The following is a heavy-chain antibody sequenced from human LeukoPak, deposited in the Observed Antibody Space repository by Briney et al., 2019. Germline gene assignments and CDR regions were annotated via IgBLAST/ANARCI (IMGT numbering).Heavy chain of an antibody. J-gene: IGHJ4*02. V-gene: IGHV4-59*01. CDR1: GGSFSGYY. CDR2: VYATGTT. Sequence: SETLSLTCAAYGGSFSGYYWSWIRQPPGKGLEWIAYVYATGTTNYNPSLKTRATISMDTSKNQLSLTLTSVTAADTAVYYCARVGSGGAWFDFWGQGTLVSVSS. D-gene: IGHD6-19*01. CDR3: ARVGSGGAWFDF.